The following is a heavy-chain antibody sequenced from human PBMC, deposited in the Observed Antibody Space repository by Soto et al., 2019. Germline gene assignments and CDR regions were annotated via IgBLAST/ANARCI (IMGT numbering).Heavy chain of an antibody. J-gene: IGHJ6*02. CDR1: GGTFSSYT. CDR3: ARDRVDTAMVYFYGMDV. V-gene: IGHV1-69*04. Sequence: SVKVSCKASGGTFSSYTISWVRQAPGQGLEWMGRIIPILGIANYAQKFQGRVTITADKSTSTAYMELSSLRSEDTAVYYCARDRVDTAMVYFYGMDVWGQGTTVTVSS. CDR2: IIPILGIA. D-gene: IGHD5-18*01.